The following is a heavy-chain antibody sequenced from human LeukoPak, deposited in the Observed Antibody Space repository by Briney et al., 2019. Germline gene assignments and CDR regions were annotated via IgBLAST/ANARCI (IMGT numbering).Heavy chain of an antibody. CDR1: GYTFTSYD. Sequence: ASVKVSCKASGYTFTSYDINWVRQATGQGLEWMGWMDPNSGNTGYAQKFQGRVTITRNTSISTAYMELSSLRSEDTAVYYCARGLFRYCSGGSCYSSQYNWFDPWGQGTLVTVSS. D-gene: IGHD2-15*01. CDR2: MDPNSGNT. J-gene: IGHJ5*02. V-gene: IGHV1-8*03. CDR3: ARGLFRYCSGGSCYSSQYNWFDP.